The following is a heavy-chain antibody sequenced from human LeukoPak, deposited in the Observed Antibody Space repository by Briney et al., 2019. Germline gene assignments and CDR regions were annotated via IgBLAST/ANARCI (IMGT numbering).Heavy chain of an antibody. Sequence: PSETLSLTCTVSGDSISSYHWSWIRQPPGKGLEWIGYFYSSDRTNYNPSPKSRVTISKDTSQNRFSLNLRSVTAADTAVYYCARDAYSLDGGLRYFVVWGQGTLVTVSS. V-gene: IGHV4-59*01. CDR1: GDSISSYH. CDR2: FYSSDRT. D-gene: IGHD3-9*01. J-gene: IGHJ4*02. CDR3: ARDAYSLDGGLRYFVV.